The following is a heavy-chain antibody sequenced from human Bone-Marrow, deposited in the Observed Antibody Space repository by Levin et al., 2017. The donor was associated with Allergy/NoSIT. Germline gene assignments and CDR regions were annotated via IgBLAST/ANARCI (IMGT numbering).Heavy chain of an antibody. Sequence: GGSLRLSCAASGFTFSNAWMSWVRQAPGKGLEWVGRIKSKTDGGTTDYAAPVKGRFTISRDDSKNTLYLQMNSLKTEDTAVYYCTTIDGVGELFPDSGDDGMDVWGQGTTVTVSS. V-gene: IGHV3-15*01. CDR2: IKSKTDGGTT. CDR3: TTIDGVGELFPDSGDDGMDV. CDR1: GFTFSNAW. D-gene: IGHD3-10*01. J-gene: IGHJ6*02.